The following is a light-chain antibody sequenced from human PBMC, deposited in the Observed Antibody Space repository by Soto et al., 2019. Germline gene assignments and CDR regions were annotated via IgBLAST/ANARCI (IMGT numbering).Light chain of an antibody. CDR2: DAS. CDR3: QQYAASPRT. Sequence: EIVLTQSPATLSLSPGERATLSCGASQSVGNNYLAWFQQKPGLAPRLLIHDASTMATGIPDRFSGSGSGADFTLTISRLDPEDFAVYYCQQYAASPRTFGQGTKVEIK. CDR1: QSVGNNY. J-gene: IGKJ1*01. V-gene: IGKV3D-20*01.